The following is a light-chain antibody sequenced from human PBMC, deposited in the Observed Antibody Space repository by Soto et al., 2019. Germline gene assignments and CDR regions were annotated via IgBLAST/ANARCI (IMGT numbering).Light chain of an antibody. J-gene: IGLJ1*01. CDR3: SSYTSSILYV. V-gene: IGLV2-14*01. CDR1: NSDVGDYNY. CDR2: EVS. Sequence: QSVLTQPASVSGSPGQSITISCTGTNSDVGDYNYVSWYQQHPGKAPKLIIYEVSNRPSGISDRFSASKSGNTASLTISGLQAEDEADYYCSSYTSSILYVFGTGTKVTVL.